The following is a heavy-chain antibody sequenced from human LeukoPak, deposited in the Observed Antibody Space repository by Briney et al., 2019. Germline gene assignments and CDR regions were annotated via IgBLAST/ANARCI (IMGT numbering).Heavy chain of an antibody. V-gene: IGHV1-69*13. CDR3: AANSVAGRNYFDY. CDR1: GYTFTTFA. D-gene: IGHD6-19*01. CDR2: IIPIFGTA. Sequence: ASVKVSCKASGYTFTTFAIHWVRQVPGQSLEWMGGIIPIFGTANYAQKFQGRVTITADESTSTAYMELSSLRSEDTAVYYCAANSVAGRNYFDYWGQGTLVTVSS. J-gene: IGHJ4*02.